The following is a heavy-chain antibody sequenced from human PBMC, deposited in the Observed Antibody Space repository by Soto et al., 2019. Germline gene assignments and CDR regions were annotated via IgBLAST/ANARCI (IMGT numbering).Heavy chain of an antibody. J-gene: IGHJ6*02. Sequence: SETLSLTCTVSGGSISSYYWTWIRQPPGKGLEWIGYIYYTGSTIYNPSLKSRVTISVDTSKNQFSLRLTPVTAADTAVYYCARMRDLEYYVMDVWGQGTTVTVSS. V-gene: IGHV4-59*08. CDR1: GGSISSYY. CDR2: IYYTGST. D-gene: IGHD3-3*01. CDR3: ARMRDLEYYVMDV.